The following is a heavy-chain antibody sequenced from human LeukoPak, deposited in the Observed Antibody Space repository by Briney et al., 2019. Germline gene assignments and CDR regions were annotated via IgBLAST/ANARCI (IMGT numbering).Heavy chain of an antibody. D-gene: IGHD6-19*01. V-gene: IGHV7-4-1*02. Sequence: ASVKVSCKASGYTFTTYAMNWVRQAPGQGLEWMGWINTNTGNPTYAQGFTGRFVFSLDTSVSTAYLQISSLKAEDTAVYYCARSHSDWYVNTAGHWGQGTLVTVSS. J-gene: IGHJ4*02. CDR1: GYTFTTYA. CDR2: INTNTGNP. CDR3: ARSHSDWYVNTAGH.